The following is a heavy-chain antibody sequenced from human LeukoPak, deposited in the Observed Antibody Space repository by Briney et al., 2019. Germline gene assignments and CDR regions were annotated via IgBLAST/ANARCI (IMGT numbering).Heavy chain of an antibody. CDR3: ARSPAYSGSFLKGYYYYYMDV. V-gene: IGHV5-51*01. D-gene: IGHD1-26*01. J-gene: IGHJ6*03. CDR1: GYSFTNYW. Sequence: GESLKISCKSSGYSFTNYWIGWVRQMPGKGLEWMGLIYPGESDIRYSPSFQGQVTISADKSISTAYLQWSSLKASDTAMYYCARSPAYSGSFLKGYYYYYMDVWGKGTTVTVSS. CDR2: IYPGESDI.